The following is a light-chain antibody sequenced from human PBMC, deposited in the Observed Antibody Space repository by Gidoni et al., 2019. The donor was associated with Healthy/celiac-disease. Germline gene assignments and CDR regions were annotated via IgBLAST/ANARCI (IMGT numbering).Light chain of an antibody. CDR3: SSYTSSSTPNWV. CDR2: DVS. J-gene: IGLJ3*02. V-gene: IGLV2-14*01. CDR1: SSDVGGYNY. Sequence: QSALTQPAPVPGSPGQPITISCTGTSSDVGGYNYVSWYQQHPGKAPKLMIYDVSNRPSGVSNRFSGSKSGNTASLTISGLQAEDEADYYCSSYTSSSTPNWVFGGGTKLTVL.